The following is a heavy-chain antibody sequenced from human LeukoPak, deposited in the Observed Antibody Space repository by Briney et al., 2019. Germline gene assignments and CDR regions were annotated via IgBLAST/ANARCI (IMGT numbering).Heavy chain of an antibody. CDR2: IKQDGSEK. D-gene: IGHD4-11*01. J-gene: IGHJ4*02. V-gene: IGHV3-7*01. Sequence: GGSLRLSCAASGFSFSSYAIHWVRQAPGKGLEWVANIKQDGSEKYYVDSVKGRFTISRDNAKNSLYLQMNSLRAEDTAVYYCARSLATINYDYWGQGTLVTVSS. CDR3: ARSLATINYDY. CDR1: GFSFSSYA.